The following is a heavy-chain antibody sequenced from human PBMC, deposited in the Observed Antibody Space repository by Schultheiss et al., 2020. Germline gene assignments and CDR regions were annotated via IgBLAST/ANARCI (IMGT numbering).Heavy chain of an antibody. CDR3: ARLSSSWYANWFDP. J-gene: IGHJ5*02. CDR2: IYYSGST. V-gene: IGHV4-59*08. Sequence: GSLRLSCAASGFTFSSYAMSWVRQAPGKGLEWIGYIYYSGSTYYNPSLKSRVTISVDTSKNQFSLKLSSVTAADTAVYYCARLSSSWYANWFDPWGQGTLVTVSS. D-gene: IGHD6-13*01. CDR1: GFTFSSYA.